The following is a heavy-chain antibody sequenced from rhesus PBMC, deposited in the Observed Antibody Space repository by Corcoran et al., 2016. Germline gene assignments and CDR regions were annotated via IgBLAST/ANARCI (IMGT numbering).Heavy chain of an antibody. CDR2: ITGSGGST. V-gene: IGHV4-173*01. Sequence: QLQLQESGPGLVKPSETLSLTCAVSGGSISSNYWSWIRQPPGKGLELIGRITGSGGSTDYNPALKSRVTISTDTSKNQFSLKLSSVTAADTAVYYCARVGYSSSPFFDYWGQGVLVTVSS. CDR3: ARVGYSSSPFFDY. J-gene: IGHJ4*01. CDR1: GGSISSNY. D-gene: IGHD6-43*01.